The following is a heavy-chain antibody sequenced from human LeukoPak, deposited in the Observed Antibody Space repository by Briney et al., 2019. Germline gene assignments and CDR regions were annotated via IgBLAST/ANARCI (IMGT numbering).Heavy chain of an antibody. CDR1: GGSISGYY. J-gene: IGHJ4*02. CDR3: ASSPSSSGYSDYGYNYY. V-gene: IGHV4-59*01. CDR2: ISYSGST. D-gene: IGHD5-12*01. Sequence: PSETLSLTCTVSGGSISGYYWTWIRQPPGKGLELIGYISYSGSTNYSPSLKSRVTISVDTSKNQFSLKLSSVTAADTAVYYCASSPSSSGYSDYGYNYYWGQGTLVTVSS.